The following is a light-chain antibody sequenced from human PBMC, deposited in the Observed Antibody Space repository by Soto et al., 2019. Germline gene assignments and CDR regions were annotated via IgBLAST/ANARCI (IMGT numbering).Light chain of an antibody. CDR3: QHYNSYSEA. J-gene: IGKJ1*01. Sequence: DIQMTQSPSTLSGSVGDRFTITCRASQTISSWLAWYQQKPGKVPKLLIYEASNLQSGVPSRFRGGGSGTEFTLTISSLQPDDFATYYCQHYNSYSEAFGQGTKVDIK. CDR2: EAS. V-gene: IGKV1-5*01. CDR1: QTISSW.